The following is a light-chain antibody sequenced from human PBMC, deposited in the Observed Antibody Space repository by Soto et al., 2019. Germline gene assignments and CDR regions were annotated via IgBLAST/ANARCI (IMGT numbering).Light chain of an antibody. CDR2: GAS. Sequence: EIVMTQSPATLSVSPGERATLSCRASQSVSSNLSCYQQKPVQAPRLLIYGASTRATVIPARFSGSGSGTEFTLTISSLQSEDFAVYYCQQRSNWPPTFGQGTRLEIK. J-gene: IGKJ5*01. CDR3: QQRSNWPPT. V-gene: IGKV3-15*01. CDR1: QSVSSN.